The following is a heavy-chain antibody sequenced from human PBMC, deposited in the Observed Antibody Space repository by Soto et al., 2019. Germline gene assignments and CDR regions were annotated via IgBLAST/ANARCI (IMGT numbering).Heavy chain of an antibody. V-gene: IGHV1-3*05. Sequence: QVQLVQSGAEEKKPGASVKVSCKASGYTFTSYAMRWVRQAPGQRLEWMGWINAGNGNTKYSQKFQGRVTSTRDTSASTAYMELSSLRSEDTAVYYCARSIVVVTALDYWGQGTLVTVSS. J-gene: IGHJ4*02. CDR2: INAGNGNT. CDR1: GYTFTSYA. D-gene: IGHD2-21*02. CDR3: ARSIVVVTALDY.